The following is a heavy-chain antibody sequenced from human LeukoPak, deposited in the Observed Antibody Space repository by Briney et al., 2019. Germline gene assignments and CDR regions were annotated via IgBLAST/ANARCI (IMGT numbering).Heavy chain of an antibody. CDR3: ARGGVNPVDH. Sequence: GGSLRLSCAASGFPFNSFWMHWVRQAPGKGLVWVSDMNEYSTTIRYADSGKGRFTISRDNAKSILYLQMNNLRAEDTAMYFCARGGVNPVDHWGQGTLVTVSS. J-gene: IGHJ4*02. D-gene: IGHD1-14*01. CDR2: MNEYSTTI. V-gene: IGHV3-74*01. CDR1: GFPFNSFW.